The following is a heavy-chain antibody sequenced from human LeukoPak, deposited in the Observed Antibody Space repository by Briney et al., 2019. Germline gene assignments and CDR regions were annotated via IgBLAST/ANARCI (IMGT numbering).Heavy chain of an antibody. CDR1: GFTFSSYW. V-gene: IGHV3-7*01. D-gene: IGHD3-16*01. CDR2: IKQDGSEK. J-gene: IGHJ6*03. Sequence: PGGSLRLSCAPSGFTFSSYWMSWVRQAPGKGLEWVANIKQDGSEKYSVDSVKGRFTISRDNAKNSLYMQMNSLRAEDTAVYYCARVMSASVWRSYGSYYCYYYMDIWGKGTTVTVSS. CDR3: ARVMSASVWRSYGSYYCYYYMDI.